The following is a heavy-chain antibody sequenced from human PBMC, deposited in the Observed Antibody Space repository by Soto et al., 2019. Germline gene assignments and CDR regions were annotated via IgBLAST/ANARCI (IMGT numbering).Heavy chain of an antibody. Sequence: QAHLVESGGGVVQPGRSLRLSCAASGFTFTSYGMHWVRQAPGTRLEWVAVISYDGGLQHYADSVKGRFNIYRDNSKNMVLLQMNSLGAEDTAVYYCVSDRGYGHASVPYSWGQGTLVSVSS. CDR1: GFTFTSYG. CDR2: ISYDGGLQ. J-gene: IGHJ4*02. CDR3: VSDRGYGHASVPYS. V-gene: IGHV3-30*03. D-gene: IGHD5-18*01.